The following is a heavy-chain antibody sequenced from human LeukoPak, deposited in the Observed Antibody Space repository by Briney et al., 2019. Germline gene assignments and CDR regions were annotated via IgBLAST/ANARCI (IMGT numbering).Heavy chain of an antibody. D-gene: IGHD7-27*01. CDR3: TRATNWGRFDY. Sequence: GGSLRLSCAASGFTFTTYYMSWVRQAPGKGLEWVGFIRSKAYGGTTEYAASVKGGFTISRDDSKSIAYLQMNSLKTEDTAVYYCTRATNWGRFDYWGQGTLVTVSS. CDR1: GFTFTTYY. J-gene: IGHJ4*02. CDR2: IRSKAYGGTT. V-gene: IGHV3-49*04.